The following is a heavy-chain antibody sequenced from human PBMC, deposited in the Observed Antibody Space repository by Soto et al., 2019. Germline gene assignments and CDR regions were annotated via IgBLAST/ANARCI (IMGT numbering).Heavy chain of an antibody. D-gene: IGHD5-12*01. CDR2: ISANGGST. CDR3: VKGAGWLQDVDY. J-gene: IGHJ4*02. V-gene: IGHV3-64D*08. Sequence: EVQLVESGGGLVQPGGPLRLSCSAPDLPLTAYPMTWFRQAPGKGLEYVSLISANGGSTHYADSVKGRFSISRDKSKKTLYLQMSSLRAEDTAVYYCVKGAGWLQDVDYWGQGTLVTVSS. CDR1: DLPLTAYP.